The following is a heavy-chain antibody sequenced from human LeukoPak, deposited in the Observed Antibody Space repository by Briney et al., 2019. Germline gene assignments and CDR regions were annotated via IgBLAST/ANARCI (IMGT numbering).Heavy chain of an antibody. CDR3: ARGDSSGWYYFDY. Sequence: SVKVSCKASGGTFSSYAISWVRQAPGQGLEWMGGIIPIFGTANYAQKFQGRVTMTRNTSISTAYMELSSLRSEDTAVYYCARGDSSGWYYFDYWGQGTLVTVSS. V-gene: IGHV1-69*05. J-gene: IGHJ4*02. CDR2: IIPIFGTA. D-gene: IGHD6-19*01. CDR1: GGTFSSYA.